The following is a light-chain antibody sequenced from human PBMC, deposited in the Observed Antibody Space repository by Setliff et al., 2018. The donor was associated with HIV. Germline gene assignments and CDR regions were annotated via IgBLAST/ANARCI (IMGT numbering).Light chain of an antibody. V-gene: IGLV2-11*01. Sequence: QSVLTQPRSVSGSPGHSVTISCTGTSSDVGGYDYVSWYQQHPGKAPKLMIYDVSKRPSGVPDRFSGSKSGNTASLTISGLQAEDEADYYCCSYTGSYTLGVFGTGTKVTVL. CDR3: CSYTGSYTLGV. J-gene: IGLJ1*01. CDR2: DVS. CDR1: SSDVGGYDY.